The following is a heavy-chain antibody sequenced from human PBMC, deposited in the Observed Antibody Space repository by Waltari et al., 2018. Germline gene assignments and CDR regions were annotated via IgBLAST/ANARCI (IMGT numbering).Heavy chain of an antibody. V-gene: IGHV3-33*01. CDR3: ASFLYGSGSYYDYYYYGMDV. CDR2: IWYDGSNK. CDR1: GFTFSSYG. Sequence: QVQLVESGGGVVQPGRSLRLSCAASGFTFSSYGMHWVRQAPGKGLEWVAVIWYDGSNKYYADSVKCRFTISRDNSKNTLYLQMNSLRAEDTAVYYCASFLYGSGSYYDYYYYGMDVWGQGTTVTVSS. J-gene: IGHJ6*02. D-gene: IGHD3-10*01.